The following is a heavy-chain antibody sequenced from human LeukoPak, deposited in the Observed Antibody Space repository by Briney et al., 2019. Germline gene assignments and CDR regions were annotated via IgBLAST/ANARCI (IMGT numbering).Heavy chain of an antibody. Sequence: SETLSLTCAVYGGSFSGYYWSWIRQPPGKGLEWIGEINHSGSTNYNPSLKSRVTMSVDTSKNQFSLKLNSVTAADTAVYYCAREYGDFDYWGQGTLVTVSS. V-gene: IGHV4-34*01. CDR1: GGSFSGYY. CDR3: AREYGDFDY. D-gene: IGHD4-17*01. CDR2: INHSGST. J-gene: IGHJ4*02.